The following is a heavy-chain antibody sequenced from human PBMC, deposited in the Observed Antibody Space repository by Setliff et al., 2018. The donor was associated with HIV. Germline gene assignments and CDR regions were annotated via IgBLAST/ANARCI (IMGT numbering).Heavy chain of an antibody. Sequence: SETLSLTCDVSGFSISSRYYWGWIRQSPGKGLEWIGNIYHTGSSYYNPSLNDRATISLDTSKNQFSLKLNSVTAADTAVYYCARDVLDLVISVYGFWGQGTLVTVS. CDR3: ARDVLDLVISVYGF. CDR2: IYHTGSS. V-gene: IGHV4-38-2*02. CDR1: GFSISSRYY. J-gene: IGHJ1*01. D-gene: IGHD3-22*01.